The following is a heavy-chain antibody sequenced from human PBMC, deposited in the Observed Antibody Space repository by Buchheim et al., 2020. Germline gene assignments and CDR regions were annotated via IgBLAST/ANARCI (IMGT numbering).Heavy chain of an antibody. J-gene: IGHJ4*02. V-gene: IGHV4-31*11. D-gene: IGHD1-26*01. CDR1: GGSISRGGYY. CDR3: ARTVSKWDYYFDY. CDR2: TFYSGST. Sequence: QVQLQESGPGLVKPSQTLSLSCVVSGGSISRGGYYWSWIRPHPGKGLEWIGYTFYSGSTSYNPSLKSRVSISEDTSKTQFSLKLNSVTAADTAVYYCARTVSKWDYYFDYWGQG.